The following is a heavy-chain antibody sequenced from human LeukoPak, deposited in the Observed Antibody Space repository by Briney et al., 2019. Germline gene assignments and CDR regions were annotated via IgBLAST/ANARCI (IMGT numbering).Heavy chain of an antibody. Sequence: ASVKVSCKASGYTFTSYYMHWARQAPGQGLEWMGIINPSGGSTSYAQKFQGRVTMTRDTSTSTVYMELSSLRSEDTTVYYCARDHVDIVATKTLDYWGQGTLVTVSS. CDR2: INPSGGST. CDR1: GYTFTSYY. CDR3: ARDHVDIVATKTLDY. V-gene: IGHV1-46*01. D-gene: IGHD5-12*01. J-gene: IGHJ4*02.